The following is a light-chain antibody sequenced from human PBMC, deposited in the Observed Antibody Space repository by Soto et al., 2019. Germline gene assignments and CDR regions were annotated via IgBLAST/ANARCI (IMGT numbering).Light chain of an antibody. CDR3: QQYYSTLRRT. CDR1: QSVLYSSNNKNY. CDR2: WAS. J-gene: IGKJ1*01. Sequence: DIVMTQSPDSLAVSLGERATINCKSSQSVLYSSNNKNYLAWYQQKPGQPPKLLIYWASTRESGVPDRFSGSGSGTDFTLTISSLQAEDVAVYYCQQYYSTLRRTFGQGTKVDIK. V-gene: IGKV4-1*01.